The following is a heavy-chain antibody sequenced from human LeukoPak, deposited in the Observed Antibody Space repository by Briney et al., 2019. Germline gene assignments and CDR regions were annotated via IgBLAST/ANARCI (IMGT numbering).Heavy chain of an antibody. CDR3: ARAHKYCSGGSCYSVDNWIDP. CDR2: IIPIFGTA. J-gene: IGHJ5*02. V-gene: IGHV1-69*13. Sequence: ASVKVSCKASGYTFTSYYMHWVRQAPGQGLEWMGGIIPIFGTANYAQKFQGRVTITADESTSTAYMELSSLRSEDTAVYYCARAHKYCSGGSCYSVDNWIDPWGQGTLVTVSS. CDR1: GYTFTSYY. D-gene: IGHD2-15*01.